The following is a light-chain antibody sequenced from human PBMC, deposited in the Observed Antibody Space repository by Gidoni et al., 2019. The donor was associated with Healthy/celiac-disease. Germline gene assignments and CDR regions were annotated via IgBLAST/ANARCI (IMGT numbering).Light chain of an antibody. J-gene: IGKJ4*01. CDR2: WAS. CDR3: QQFYSTPLT. CDR1: QRVLYSSNNKYY. Sequence: DIVMAQAPDSLAVSLGESATIHCKSSQRVLYSSNNKYYLAWYQQPPGQPPKLLIYWASTRESGVPDRFSGSGSGTDFPLTSSSLQAEDVAVYYCQQFYSTPLTFGGGTKVEIK. V-gene: IGKV4-1*01.